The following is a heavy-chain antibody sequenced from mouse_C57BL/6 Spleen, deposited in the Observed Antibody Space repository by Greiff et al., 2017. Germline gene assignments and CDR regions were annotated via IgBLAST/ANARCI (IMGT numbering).Heavy chain of an antibody. CDR3: ARDQSSGYDY. CDR2: INYDGSST. Sequence: EVKVEESEGGLVQPGSSMKLSCTASGFTFSDYYMAWVRQVPEKGLEWVANINYDGSSTYYLDSLKSRFIISRDNAKNILYLQMSSLKSEDTATYYCARDQSSGYDYWGQGTTLTVSS. D-gene: IGHD3-2*02. V-gene: IGHV5-16*01. J-gene: IGHJ2*01. CDR1: GFTFSDYY.